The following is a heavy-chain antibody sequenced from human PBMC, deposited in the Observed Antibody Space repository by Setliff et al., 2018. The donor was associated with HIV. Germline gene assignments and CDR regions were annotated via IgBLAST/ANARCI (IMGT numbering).Heavy chain of an antibody. Sequence: PSETLSLTCSVSGGSISGNAWSWIRQPPGKGLEWIGYIYTSGSTNYNPSLKSRVTISVDTSKNQFSLKLSSVTAADTAVYYCAREVMYSGYDYERGIEDDAFDIWGQGTMVTVSS. CDR3: AREVMYSGYDYERGIEDDAFDI. CDR2: IYTSGST. V-gene: IGHV4-4*08. CDR1: GGSISGNA. J-gene: IGHJ3*02. D-gene: IGHD5-12*01.